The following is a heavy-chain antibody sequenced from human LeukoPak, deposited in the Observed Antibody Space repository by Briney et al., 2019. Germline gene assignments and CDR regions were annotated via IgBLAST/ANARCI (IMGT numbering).Heavy chain of an antibody. D-gene: IGHD4-11*01. CDR2: IWNDGSNQ. V-gene: IGHV3-33*06. J-gene: IGHJ4*02. CDR1: QFTFSHYG. Sequence: PGKSLTLSCVASQFTFSHYGMHWVRHAPRKGLEWAAVIWNDGSNQYYADSVKGRFTISRDNSQNTVYMQMKNLRAEDTAVYYCAKDAQRGFDYSNSLEYWGQGTLVTVSS. CDR3: AKDAQRGFDYSNSLEY.